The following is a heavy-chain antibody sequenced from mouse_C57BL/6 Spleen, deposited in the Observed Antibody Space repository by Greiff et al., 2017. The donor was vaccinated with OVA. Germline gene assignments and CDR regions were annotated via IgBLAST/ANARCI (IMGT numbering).Heavy chain of an antibody. Sequence: VQLQQSGPGLVQPSQSLSITCTVSGFSLTSYGVHWVRQSPGKGLEWLGVIWRGGSTDYNAAFMPRLSITKDNSKSQVFFKMNSLQADDTAIYYCAKNNYDYDTWFAYWGQGTLVTVSA. J-gene: IGHJ3*01. V-gene: IGHV2-5*01. CDR2: IWRGGST. D-gene: IGHD2-4*01. CDR1: GFSLTSYG. CDR3: AKNNYDYDTWFAY.